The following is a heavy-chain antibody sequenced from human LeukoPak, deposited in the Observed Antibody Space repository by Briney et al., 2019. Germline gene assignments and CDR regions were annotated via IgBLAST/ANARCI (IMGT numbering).Heavy chain of an antibody. CDR2: ISSSSSTI. D-gene: IGHD5-18*01. Sequence: SGGSLRLSCAASGFTFSSYSMNWVRQAPGKGLEWASYISSSSSTIYYADSVKGRFTISRDNAKNSLYLQMNSLRAEDTAVYYCARDSSSYGYVRRLDYWGQGTLVTVSS. V-gene: IGHV3-48*01. J-gene: IGHJ4*02. CDR1: GFTFSSYS. CDR3: ARDSSSYGYVRRLDY.